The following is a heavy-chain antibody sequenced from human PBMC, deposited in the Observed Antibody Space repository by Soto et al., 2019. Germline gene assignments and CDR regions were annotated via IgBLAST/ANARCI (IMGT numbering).Heavy chain of an antibody. CDR1: GGSISSGGYY. Sequence: PSETLSLTCTVSGGSISSGGYYWSWIRQHPGKGLEWIGYIYYSGSTYYNPSLKSRVTISVDTSKNQFSLKLSSVTAADTAMYYCARGYCTATICDPWFDPWGQGTLVTVSS. V-gene: IGHV4-31*03. J-gene: IGHJ5*02. D-gene: IGHD2-8*02. CDR2: IYYSGST. CDR3: ARGYCTATICDPWFDP.